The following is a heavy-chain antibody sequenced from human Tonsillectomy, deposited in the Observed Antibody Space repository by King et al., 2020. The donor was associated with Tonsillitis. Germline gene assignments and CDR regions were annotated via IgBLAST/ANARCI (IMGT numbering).Heavy chain of an antibody. CDR2: VKQDGSEK. J-gene: IGHJ3*02. V-gene: IGHV3-7*01. CDR1: GFTFSNYW. D-gene: IGHD6-13*01. Sequence: VQLVESGGGLVQPGGSLRLSCAASGFTFSNYWMNWVRQAPGKGLEWVANVKQDGSEKNYVDSVKGRITISRDNAKNTLYLQMSSLRAEDTAVYYCARGGSSWSAGDADAFDMWGQGTMVTVSS. CDR3: ARGGSSWSAGDADAFDM.